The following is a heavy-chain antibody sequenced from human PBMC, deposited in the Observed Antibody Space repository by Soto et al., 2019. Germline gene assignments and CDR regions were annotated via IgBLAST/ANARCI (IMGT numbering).Heavy chain of an antibody. CDR2: MQHTGNT. CDR1: GASIRSYH. CDR3: AKDVSSRRWFDP. V-gene: IGHV4-4*07. Sequence: QVQLQESGPGLVKPSETLSLTCAVSGASIRSYHWSWIRQPAGKGLEWIGRMQHTGNTNYNPAPKSRVTMSVDTSKNQISLKMTSVTAADTAVYFCAKDVSSRRWFDPWGLGILVIVSS. J-gene: IGHJ5*02. D-gene: IGHD3-16*01.